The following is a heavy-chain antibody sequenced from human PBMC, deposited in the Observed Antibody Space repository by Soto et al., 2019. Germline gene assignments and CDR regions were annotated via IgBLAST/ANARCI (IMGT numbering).Heavy chain of an antibody. Sequence: PGGSLRLSCAASGFSVSRNYMSWVRQAPGKGLEWVSVIYSGGTTYYADSVKGRFTISRDNSKNTLYLQMNTLRAEDTAVYYCARDQRALLAVYGMDVWGQGTTVTSP. V-gene: IGHV3-53*01. CDR1: GFSVSRNY. J-gene: IGHJ6*02. CDR3: ARDQRALLAVYGMDV. CDR2: IYSGGTT.